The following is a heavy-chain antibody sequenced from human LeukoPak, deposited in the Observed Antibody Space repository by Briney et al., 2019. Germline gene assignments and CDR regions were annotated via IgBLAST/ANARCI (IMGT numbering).Heavy chain of an antibody. CDR2: IKSDGSST. D-gene: IGHD3-10*01. CDR3: TRTGYNYASGAFDI. CDR1: GFTFSNYC. J-gene: IGHJ3*02. V-gene: IGHV3-74*01. Sequence: PGGSLRLSCAASGFTFSNYCMHWVRQAPGKGLVWVSHIKSDGSSTNYADSVKGRFTISRDNAKNTLYLQMNSLRAEDTAVFYCTRTGYNYASGAFDIWGQGTMVTVSS.